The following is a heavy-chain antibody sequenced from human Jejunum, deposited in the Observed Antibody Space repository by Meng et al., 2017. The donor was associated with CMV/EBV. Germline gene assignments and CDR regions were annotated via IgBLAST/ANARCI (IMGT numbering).Heavy chain of an antibody. CDR3: ARGHSSGYYYPD. V-gene: IGHV3-74*01. J-gene: IGHJ4*02. D-gene: IGHD3-22*01. CDR2: INSDGSTT. CDR1: GFTFSSYW. Sequence: SGFTFSSYWMHWGRQAPGAGLVWVSRINSDGSTTYYADSVKGRFTISRDNAKNTLYLQMNSLRAEDTAVYYCARGHSSGYYYPDWGQGTLVTVSS.